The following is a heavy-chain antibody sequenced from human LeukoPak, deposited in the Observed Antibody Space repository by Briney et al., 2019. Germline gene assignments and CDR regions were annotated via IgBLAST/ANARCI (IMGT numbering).Heavy chain of an antibody. CDR3: VRDRAYGSGKNWFDP. V-gene: IGHV4-59*01. CDR2: IDDSGSA. CDR1: DESLSGYN. J-gene: IGHJ5*02. D-gene: IGHD3-10*01. Sequence: PSETLSLTCAVYDESLSGYNWNWIRQPPGKGLEWIGHIDDSGSANRHPSLRSRVTISVDTSKNQFSLKLSSVTAADTAVYFCVRDRAYGSGKNWFDPWGQGTQVTVSS.